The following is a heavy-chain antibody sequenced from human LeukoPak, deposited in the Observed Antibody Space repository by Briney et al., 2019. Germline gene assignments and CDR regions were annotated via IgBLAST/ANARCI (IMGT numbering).Heavy chain of an antibody. CDR1: GFSFGTSW. Sequence: PGGSLRLSCAASGFSFGTSWMHWVRQVPGKGLVWVSLINSDASSTTYADSVKGRFTISRDNAKNTVYLQMNSLRPEDTAVYYCARDRFYIPDVWGKGTTVTVSS. J-gene: IGHJ6*04. CDR3: ARDRFYIPDV. D-gene: IGHD3-10*01. V-gene: IGHV3-74*03. CDR2: INSDASST.